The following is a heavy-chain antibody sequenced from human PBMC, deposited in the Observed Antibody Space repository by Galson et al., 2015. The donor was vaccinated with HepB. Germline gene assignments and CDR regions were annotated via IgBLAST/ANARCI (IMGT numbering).Heavy chain of an antibody. CDR3: ARSGYSSGWYPWYFDL. V-gene: IGHV2-70*04. Sequence: PALVKPTQTLTLTCTFSGFSLSTTEMRVSWIRQPPGKALEWLARIDWDDDKFYSTSLKTRLTISKDTSKNQVVLTMTNMDPVDTAKYYCARSGYSSGWYPWYFDLWGRGTLVTVSS. J-gene: IGHJ2*01. CDR2: IDWDDDK. D-gene: IGHD6-19*01. CDR1: GFSLSTTEMR.